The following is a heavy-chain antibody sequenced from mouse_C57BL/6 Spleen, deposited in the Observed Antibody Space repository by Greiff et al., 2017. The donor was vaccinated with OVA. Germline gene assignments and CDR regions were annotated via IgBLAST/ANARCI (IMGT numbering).Heavy chain of an antibody. CDR3: ARKAYGNYGEVDY. V-gene: IGHV5-17*01. CDR1: GFTFSDYR. J-gene: IGHJ4*01. D-gene: IGHD2-1*01. CDR2: ISSGSSTI. Sequence: EVQLVESGGGLVKPGGSLKLSCAASGFTFSDYRMHWVRQAPEKGLEWVAYISSGSSTIYYADTVKGRFTISRDNAKNTLFLQMTSLRSEDTAMYYCARKAYGNYGEVDYWGQGTSVTVSS.